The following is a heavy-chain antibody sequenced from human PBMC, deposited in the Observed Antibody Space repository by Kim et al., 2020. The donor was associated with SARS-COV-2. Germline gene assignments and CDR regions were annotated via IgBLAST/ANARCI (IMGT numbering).Heavy chain of an antibody. J-gene: IGHJ3*02. D-gene: IGHD1-1*01. V-gene: IGHV1-69*13. CDR2: IHPIFGTA. Sequence: SVKVSCKASVGTFSSYAISWVRQAPGQGLDWMGGIHPIFGTANNAQKFQGRVTITADESTRTAYMELSSLRSEDTAVYYCARVRNPRAFDIWGQGTMVTVSS. CDR3: ARVRNPRAFDI. CDR1: VGTFSSYA.